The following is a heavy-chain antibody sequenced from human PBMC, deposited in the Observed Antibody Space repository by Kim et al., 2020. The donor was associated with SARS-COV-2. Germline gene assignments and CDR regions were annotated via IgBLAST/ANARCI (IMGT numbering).Heavy chain of an antibody. Sequence: GGSLRLSCAVSGVTVSSSYISWVRQVPGKGLEWVSVIYSGGSIYYSESVQGRLTDYRDNSHNTLSLQMNSLRAEDADVYYCPRERRSNAGSFYHYEMDV. CDR1: GVTVSSSY. V-gene: IGHV3-53*01. D-gene: IGHD4-4*01. CDR2: IYSGGSI. CDR3: PRERRSNAGSFYHYEMDV. J-gene: IGHJ6*01.